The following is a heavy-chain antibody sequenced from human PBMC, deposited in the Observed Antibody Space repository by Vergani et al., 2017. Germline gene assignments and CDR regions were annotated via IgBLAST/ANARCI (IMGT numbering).Heavy chain of an antibody. Sequence: QVQLVQSGAEVKKPGASVKVSCKASGYTFTGYYMHWVRQAPGQGLEWMGWINPNSGGTNYAQKFQGRVTMTRDTSISTAYMERSRLRSDDTAVYYCARSFQQCSGGSCSGVYYYYYGMDVWGQGTTVTVSS. V-gene: IGHV1-2*02. J-gene: IGHJ6*02. D-gene: IGHD2-15*01. CDR3: ARSFQQCSGGSCSGVYYYYYGMDV. CDR1: GYTFTGYY. CDR2: INPNSGGT.